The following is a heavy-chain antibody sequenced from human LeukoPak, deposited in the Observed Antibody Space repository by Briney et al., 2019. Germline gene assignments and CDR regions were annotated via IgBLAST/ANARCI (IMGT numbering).Heavy chain of an antibody. V-gene: IGHV4-59*08. CDR2: IFYSGKT. CDR1: GSSLRNYY. D-gene: IGHD1-26*01. Sequence: SETLSLTCTVSGSSLRNYYWSWIRQPPGKGLEWLGNIFYSGKTNYNPSLKSRVTISVDTSKNQFSLKLNSVTAADTAVYYCARREDYFDYWGQGTLVTVSS. J-gene: IGHJ4*02. CDR3: ARREDYFDY.